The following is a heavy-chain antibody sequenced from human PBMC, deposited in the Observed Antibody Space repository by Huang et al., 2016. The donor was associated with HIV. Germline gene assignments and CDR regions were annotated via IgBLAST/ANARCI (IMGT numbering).Heavy chain of an antibody. CDR1: GYTFTSYG. D-gene: IGHD3-22*01. CDR2: ISAYSGDT. CDR3: ARDPKYHRIGYYRQRRGIDI. V-gene: IGHV1-18*01. J-gene: IGHJ3*02. Sequence: QIQLMQSGPELQQPGASVKVSCKASGYTFTSYGITWVRQAPGQGPEWMGRISAYSGDTEYAQKFQGRVTLTTDTSTNIAYMELRSLRSDDTAKYYCARDPKYHRIGYYRQRRGIDIWGQGTMVIVSS.